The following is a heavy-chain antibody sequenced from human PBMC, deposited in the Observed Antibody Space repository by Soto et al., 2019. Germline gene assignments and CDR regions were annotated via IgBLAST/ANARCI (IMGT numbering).Heavy chain of an antibody. Sequence: PGGSLRLSCAASGFSFSTYSMNWVRQAPGKGLEWVSSISTRGEVYYADSVKGRFTISRDNGKNSVSLQMNSLRGDDTAVYYCAREETAWPLAYGLDVWGQGTTVTVSS. D-gene: IGHD2-21*02. CDR3: AREETAWPLAYGLDV. V-gene: IGHV3-21*01. J-gene: IGHJ6*02. CDR2: ISTRGEV. CDR1: GFSFSTYS.